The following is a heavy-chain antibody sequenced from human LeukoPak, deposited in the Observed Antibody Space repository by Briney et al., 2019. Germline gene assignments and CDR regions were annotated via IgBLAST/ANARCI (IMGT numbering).Heavy chain of an antibody. CDR2: ISGSGGST. CDR1: GFTFSSYA. J-gene: IGHJ4*02. CDR3: AKVRIGTDSSGYYYPLDY. Sequence: GGSLRLSCAASGFTFSSYAMSWVRQAAGMGMQWVAAISGSGGSTYYADSVKGRFTISRDNSKNTLYLQMNSLRAEDTAVYYCAKVRIGTDSSGYYYPLDYWGQGTLVTVSS. D-gene: IGHD3-22*01. V-gene: IGHV3-23*01.